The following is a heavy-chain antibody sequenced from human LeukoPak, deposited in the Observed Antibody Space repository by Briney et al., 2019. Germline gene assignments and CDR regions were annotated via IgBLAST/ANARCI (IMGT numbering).Heavy chain of an antibody. Sequence: GGSLRLSCAASGFTVSSNYMSWVRQAPGKGLEWVSVIYSGGSTYYADSVKGRFTISRDNSKNTLYLQMNSLRAEDTAVYYCAKTREYSSSSPPDYWGQGTLVTVSS. D-gene: IGHD6-6*01. CDR3: AKTREYSSSSPPDY. J-gene: IGHJ4*02. CDR2: IYSGGST. V-gene: IGHV3-66*01. CDR1: GFTVSSNY.